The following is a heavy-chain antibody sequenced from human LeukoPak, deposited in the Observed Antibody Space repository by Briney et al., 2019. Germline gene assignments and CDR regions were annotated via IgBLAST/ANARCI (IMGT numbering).Heavy chain of an antibody. J-gene: IGHJ4*02. Sequence: PGRSLRLSCAASGFTFSTYGMYWVRQAPGKGLEWVAVIWYDGSNKYYGASVKGRFTISRDNSKNTLYLQMNSLRAEDTAVYYCARTTVTSYGIFDYWGQGTLVTVSS. D-gene: IGHD4-17*01. CDR3: ARTTVTSYGIFDY. CDR2: IWYDGSNK. V-gene: IGHV3-33*01. CDR1: GFTFSTYG.